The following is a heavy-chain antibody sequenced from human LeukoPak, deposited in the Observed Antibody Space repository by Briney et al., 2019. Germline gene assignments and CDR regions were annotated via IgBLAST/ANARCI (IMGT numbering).Heavy chain of an antibody. V-gene: IGHV4-39*07. D-gene: IGHD6-19*01. CDR3: ARGGTVAGYRSPLKSHFDS. J-gene: IGHJ4*02. CDR2: ISHSGST. CDR1: GGSISIISSSTYY. Sequence: PSETLSLTCTVSGGSISIISSSTYYWTWIRQSPGKGLEWIGEISHSGSTDYNPSLGSRVTISQDTSRNQFSLKVTSLTAADTAVYFCARGGTVAGYRSPLKSHFDSWGQGTLVTVSP.